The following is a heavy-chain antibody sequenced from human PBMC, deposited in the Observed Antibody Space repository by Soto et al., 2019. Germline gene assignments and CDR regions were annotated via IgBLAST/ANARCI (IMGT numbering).Heavy chain of an antibody. J-gene: IGHJ6*02. CDR2: IIPIFGTA. CDR3: ARDWTRGAAAGPTRGGMDV. V-gene: IGHV1-69*06. Sequence: QVQLVQSGAEVKKPGSSVKVSCKASGGTFSSYAISWVRQAPGQGLEWMGGIIPIFGTANYAQKFQGRVTITADKSTRTAYMELSSLRSEDTAVYYCARDWTRGAAAGPTRGGMDVWGQGTTVTVSS. D-gene: IGHD6-13*01. CDR1: GGTFSSYA.